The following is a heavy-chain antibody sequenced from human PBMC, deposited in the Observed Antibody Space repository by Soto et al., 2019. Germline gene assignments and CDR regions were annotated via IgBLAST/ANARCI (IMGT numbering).Heavy chain of an antibody. CDR3: VRDFGSVLTNWFDP. Sequence: GASLNVSCKGSGYTFIDYYINWVRQAPGQGFEWMGWINPNSGGTYYAQKFEGRVTMTRDTSISTAYMELSRLRSDDTAIYYCVRDFGSVLTNWFDPWGQGTLVTVSS. J-gene: IGHJ5*02. CDR2: INPNSGGT. CDR1: GYTFIDYY. D-gene: IGHD3-3*01. V-gene: IGHV1-2*02.